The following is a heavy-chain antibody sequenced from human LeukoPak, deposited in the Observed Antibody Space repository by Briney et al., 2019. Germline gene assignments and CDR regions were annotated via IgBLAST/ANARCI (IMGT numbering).Heavy chain of an antibody. J-gene: IGHJ4*02. CDR2: ISWSSSYI. Sequence: GGSLRLSCAASGFTFSSYSINWVRQAPGKGLEWVSFISWSSSYIYYADSVKGRFTVSRDTAKNSLYLQMLCLRMKGTAMDYCTTVLSSNRYNLCDYWGQGTLVTVSS. D-gene: IGHD6-13*01. CDR1: GFTFSSYS. V-gene: IGHV3-21*01. CDR3: TTVLSSNRYNLCDY.